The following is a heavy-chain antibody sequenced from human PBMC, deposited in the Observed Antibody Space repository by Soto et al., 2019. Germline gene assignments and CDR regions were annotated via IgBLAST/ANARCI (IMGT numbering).Heavy chain of an antibody. CDR2: AHHSGRT. J-gene: IGHJ4*02. V-gene: IGHV4-4*02. Sequence: QVQLQESGPGLLKPSGTLSLTCTVSGDSMSSSNWWNWVRQPPGKGLEWIGEAHHSGRTNDNPSLKSRVTISVDRSQNRCSLKLSSVTAADTAVYYCARSEATARDYWGQGTLVTVSS. CDR3: ARSEATARDY. CDR1: GDSMSSSNW.